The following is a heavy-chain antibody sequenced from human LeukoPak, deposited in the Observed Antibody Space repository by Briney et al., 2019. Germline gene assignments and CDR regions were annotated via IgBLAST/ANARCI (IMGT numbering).Heavy chain of an antibody. CDR3: ARERWIAVAGNLDY. CDR1: GFTFSSFA. D-gene: IGHD6-19*01. V-gene: IGHV3-30-3*01. Sequence: GGSLRLSCAASGFTFSSFAIHWVRQAPGKGLEWVAAISYDGSNKYYADSVKGRLTISRDNSKNTLYLQMNSLRAEDTAVYYCARERWIAVAGNLDYWGQGTLVTVSS. J-gene: IGHJ4*02. CDR2: ISYDGSNK.